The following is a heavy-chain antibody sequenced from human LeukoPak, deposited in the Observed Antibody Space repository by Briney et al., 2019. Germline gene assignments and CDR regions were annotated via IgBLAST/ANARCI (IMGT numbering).Heavy chain of an antibody. CDR3: ARNSYYYDSSGYSYNWFDP. D-gene: IGHD3-22*01. CDR2: IYTSGST. J-gene: IGHJ5*02. CDR1: GGSISSYY. Sequence: SETLSLTCTVSGGSISSYYWSWIRQPAGKGLEWIGRIYTSGSTNYNPSLKSRVTMSVDTSKNQFSLKLSPVTAADTAVYYCARNSYYYDSSGYSYNWFDPWGQGTLVTVSS. V-gene: IGHV4-4*07.